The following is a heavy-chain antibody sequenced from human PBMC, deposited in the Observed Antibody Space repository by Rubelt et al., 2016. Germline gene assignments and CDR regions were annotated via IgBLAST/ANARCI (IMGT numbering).Heavy chain of an antibody. CDR3: AIYDFWSGYYLDY. D-gene: IGHD3-3*01. J-gene: IGHJ4*02. CDR1: GYSFTSYW. Sequence: EVQLVQSGAEVKKPGESLRISCKGSGYSFTSYWISWVRQMPGKGLEWMGRIDPSDSYTNYSPSFQGHVTSSADKSISTAYRQWSSLKASDTAMYYCAIYDFWSGYYLDYWGQGTLVTVSS. V-gene: IGHV5-10-1*01. CDR2: IDPSDSYT.